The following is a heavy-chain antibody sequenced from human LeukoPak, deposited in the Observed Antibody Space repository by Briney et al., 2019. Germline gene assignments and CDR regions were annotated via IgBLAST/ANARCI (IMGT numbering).Heavy chain of an antibody. CDR3: ARVIHGFGSDDVPYAFDI. V-gene: IGHV4-34*01. J-gene: IGHJ3*02. Sequence: SETLSLTCAVYGGSFSGYYYSWIRPPPGRGLEGIGEIDHSGSPNYNPSIKSRVTISVDTSKNQFSLKLSSVTAADTAVYYCARVIHGFGSDDVPYAFDIWGQGTMVTVSS. CDR2: IDHSGSP. CDR1: GGSFSGYY. D-gene: IGHD2-2*01.